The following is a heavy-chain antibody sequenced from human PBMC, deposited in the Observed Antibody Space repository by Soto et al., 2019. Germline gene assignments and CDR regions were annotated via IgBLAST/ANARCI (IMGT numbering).Heavy chain of an antibody. CDR3: PSLFPTALGYCRGGSCSVTWFDP. Sequence: PSETLSLTCTVSGGSISSGDYYWSWIRQPPGKGLEWIGYIYYSGSTYYNPSLKSRVTISVDTSKNQFSLKLSSVTAADTAVYYCPSLFPTALGYCRGGSCSVTWFDPGGQATLVTVSS. V-gene: IGHV4-30-4*01. D-gene: IGHD2-15*01. CDR2: IYYSGST. CDR1: GGSISSGDYY. J-gene: IGHJ5*02.